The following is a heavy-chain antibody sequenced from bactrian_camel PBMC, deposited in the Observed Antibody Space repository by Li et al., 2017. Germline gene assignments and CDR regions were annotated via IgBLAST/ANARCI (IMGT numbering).Heavy chain of an antibody. CDR1: GFTFSSYA. Sequence: DVQLVESGGGLVQPEGSLKLSCAASGFTFSSYAMSWVRQAPGKGLEWVSAINSGGGRTYYADSVKGRFTISRDDAKNTVYLQLNSLKTEDMAMYYCAKMGLQSASYWGQGTQVTVS. V-gene: IGHV3S40*01. J-gene: IGHJ4*01. CDR3: AKMGLQSASY. CDR2: INSGGGRT. D-gene: IGHD2*01.